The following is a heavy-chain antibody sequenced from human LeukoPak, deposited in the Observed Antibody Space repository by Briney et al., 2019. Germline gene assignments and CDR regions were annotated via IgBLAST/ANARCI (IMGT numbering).Heavy chain of an antibody. J-gene: IGHJ4*02. Sequence: SLXLSCAASGFTFSSYAMHWVRQAPGKGLEWVAVISYDGSNKYYADSVKGRFTISRDNSKNTLYLQMNSLRAEDTAVYYCARAIAAAAHTPFDYWGQGTLVTVSS. CDR3: ARAIAAAAHTPFDY. CDR2: ISYDGSNK. V-gene: IGHV3-30-3*01. CDR1: GFTFSSYA. D-gene: IGHD6-13*01.